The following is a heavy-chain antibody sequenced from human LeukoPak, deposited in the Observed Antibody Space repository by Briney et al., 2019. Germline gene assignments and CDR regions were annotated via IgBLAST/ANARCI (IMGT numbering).Heavy chain of an antibody. CDR3: ARGIVGATWVDY. CDR1: GFTFSSYW. J-gene: IGHJ4*02. Sequence: GGSLRLSCAASGFTFSSYWMHWVRQAPGKGLVWVSRINTDGSSTSYADSVKGRFTISRDNAKNTLYLQMNSLRAEDTAVYYCARGIVGATWVDYWGQETLVTVSS. D-gene: IGHD1-26*01. V-gene: IGHV3-74*01. CDR2: INTDGSST.